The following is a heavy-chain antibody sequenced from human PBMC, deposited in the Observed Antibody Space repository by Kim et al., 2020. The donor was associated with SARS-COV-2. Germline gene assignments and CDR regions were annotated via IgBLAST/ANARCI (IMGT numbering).Heavy chain of an antibody. CDR1: GFTFSSYA. J-gene: IGHJ6*03. D-gene: IGHD2-15*01. CDR2: ISGSGGST. CDR3: AKDQVGRCWYCSYMDV. Sequence: GGSLRLSCAASGFTFSSYAMSWVRQAPGKGLEWVSAISGSGGSTYYADSVKGRFTISRDNSKNTLYLQMNSLRAEDTAVYYCAKDQVGRCWYCSYMDVWGKGTTVTVSS. V-gene: IGHV3-23*01.